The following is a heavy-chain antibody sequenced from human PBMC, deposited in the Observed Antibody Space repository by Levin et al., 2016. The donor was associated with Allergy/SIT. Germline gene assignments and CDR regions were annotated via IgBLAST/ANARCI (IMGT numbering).Heavy chain of an antibody. CDR1: GFTFSNYA. CDR3: AKGHQLVPFDY. CDR2: IRPSGDRT. V-gene: IGHV3-23*01. D-gene: IGHD4/OR15-4a*01. Sequence: GESLKISCAASGFTFSNYAMSWVRQTPGKGLEWVSTIRPSGDRTYFADSVKGRFTISRDNSKETVFLQMNSLRADDTAVYYCAKGHQLVPFDYWGQGTLVTVSS. J-gene: IGHJ4*02.